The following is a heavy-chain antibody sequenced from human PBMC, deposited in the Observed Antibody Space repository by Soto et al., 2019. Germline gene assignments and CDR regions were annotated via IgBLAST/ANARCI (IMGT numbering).Heavy chain of an antibody. CDR3: ARDGKYYDSSGCFDY. D-gene: IGHD3-22*01. Sequence: GGSLRLSCAASGFTFSSYAMHWVRQAPGKGLEWVAVISYDGSNKYYADSVKGRFTISRDNSKNTLYLQMNSLRAEDTAVYYCARDGKYYDSSGCFDYWGQGTLVTVSS. CDR1: GFTFSSYA. CDR2: ISYDGSNK. V-gene: IGHV3-30-3*01. J-gene: IGHJ4*02.